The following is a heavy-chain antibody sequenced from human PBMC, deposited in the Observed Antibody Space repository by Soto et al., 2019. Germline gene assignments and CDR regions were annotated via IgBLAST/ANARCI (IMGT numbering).Heavy chain of an antibody. CDR2: IDPSDSYT. Sequence: EVQLVQSGAEVKKPGESLRISCKGSGYSFTSYWISWVRQMPGKVLEWMGRIDPSDSYTNYSPSFQCHVTISADKSISTAYLQWSSLKASDTAMYYCARPGYYYDSSGYLFDYWGQGTLVTVSS. CDR1: GYSFTSYW. V-gene: IGHV5-10-1*03. CDR3: ARPGYYYDSSGYLFDY. D-gene: IGHD3-22*01. J-gene: IGHJ4*02.